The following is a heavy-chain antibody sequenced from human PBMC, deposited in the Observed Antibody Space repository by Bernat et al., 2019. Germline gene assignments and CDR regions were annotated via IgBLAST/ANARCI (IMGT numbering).Heavy chain of an antibody. V-gene: IGHV3-21*01. CDR2: ISSSSSYI. CDR3: ARDGGYYEYIWGSARGYFDY. CDR1: GFTFSSYS. J-gene: IGHJ4*02. D-gene: IGHD3-16*01. Sequence: EVQLVESGGGLVKPGGSLRLSCAASGFTFSSYSMNWVRQAPGKGLEWVSSISSSSSYIYYADSVKGRFTISRDNAKSSLYLQMNSLRAEDTAVYYWARDGGYYEYIWGSARGYFDYWGQGTLVTVSS.